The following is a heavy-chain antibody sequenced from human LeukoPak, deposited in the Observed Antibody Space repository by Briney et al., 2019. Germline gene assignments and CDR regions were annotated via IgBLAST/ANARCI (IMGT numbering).Heavy chain of an antibody. V-gene: IGHV3-73*01. D-gene: IGHD3-10*01. Sequence: GGSLSLSCAASGLTFSGSAMHWVRQASGKGLEWVGRIRSKANSYVTAYAASVKGRFTISRDDSKNTAYLQMNSLKTEDTAVYYCTRHESAMVRGVIITLDYWGQGTLVTVSS. CDR1: GLTFSGSA. CDR2: IRSKANSYVT. J-gene: IGHJ4*02. CDR3: TRHESAMVRGVIITLDY.